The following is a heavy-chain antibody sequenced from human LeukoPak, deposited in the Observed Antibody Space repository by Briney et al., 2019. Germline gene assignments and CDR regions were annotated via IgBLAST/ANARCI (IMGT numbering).Heavy chain of an antibody. CDR3: SRSVWVGATTLYYYMDV. J-gene: IGHJ6*03. CDR2: ISSSGSTI. D-gene: IGHD1-26*01. CDR1: GFTVSSNY. V-gene: IGHV3-11*04. Sequence: GGSLRLSCAVSGFTVSSNYMNWVRQAPGKGLEWVSYISSSGSTIYYADSVKGRFTISRDNAKNSLYLQMNSLRAEDTAVYYCSRSVWVGATTLYYYMDVWGKGTTVTVSS.